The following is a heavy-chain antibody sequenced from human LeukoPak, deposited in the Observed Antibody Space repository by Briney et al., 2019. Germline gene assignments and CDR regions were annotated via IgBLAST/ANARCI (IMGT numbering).Heavy chain of an antibody. Sequence: GGSLRLSCAASGFTFRSYGMHWVRQAPGKGLEWVAFIRYDGSNKYYADSVKGRFTISRDNSKNTLYLQMNSLRAEDTAVYYCAKGLGVVVPAAIPGYFDYWGQGTLVTVSS. J-gene: IGHJ4*02. V-gene: IGHV3-30*02. D-gene: IGHD2-2*02. CDR1: GFTFRSYG. CDR3: AKGLGVVVPAAIPGYFDY. CDR2: IRYDGSNK.